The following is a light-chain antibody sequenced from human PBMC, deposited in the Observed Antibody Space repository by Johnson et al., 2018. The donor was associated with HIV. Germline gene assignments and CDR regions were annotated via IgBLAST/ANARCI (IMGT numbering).Light chain of an antibody. J-gene: IGLJ1*01. CDR2: DNN. Sequence: QSILTQPPSVSAAPGQKVTIYCSGSSSNIGNNYVSWYQQLPGTAPKLLIYDNNKRPSGIPDRFSGSKSGTSATLGITGPQTGDEADYYCGTWDNSLSVPYVFGTGTKVTVL. V-gene: IGLV1-51*01. CDR1: SSNIGNNY. CDR3: GTWDNSLSVPYV.